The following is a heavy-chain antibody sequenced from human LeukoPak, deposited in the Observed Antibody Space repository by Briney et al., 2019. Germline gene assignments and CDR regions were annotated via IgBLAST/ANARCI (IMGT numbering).Heavy chain of an antibody. D-gene: IGHD4-17*01. CDR2: IRYDGSNK. CDR1: GFTFNRRG. J-gene: IGHJ6*03. Sequence: GGSLRLSCAASGFTFNRRGMHWVRQAPGKGLEWVAFIRYDGSNKYYADSVKGRFTISRDNSKNTLYLQMNSLRAEDTAVYYCAKDINYGDIYYYMDVWGKGTTVTISS. V-gene: IGHV3-30*02. CDR3: AKDINYGDIYYYMDV.